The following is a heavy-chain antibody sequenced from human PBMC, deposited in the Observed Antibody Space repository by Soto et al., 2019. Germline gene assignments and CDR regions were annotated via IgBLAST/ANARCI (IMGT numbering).Heavy chain of an antibody. V-gene: IGHV3-23*01. CDR3: ARDRCTNGVCYAPSDY. Sequence: GGSLRLSCAASGFTFSDYYMSWIRQAPGKGLEWVSCMSGSGDETYYADSVKGRFTMSRDNSKNTLYLQMDSLRAEDMAVYYCARDRCTNGVCYAPSDYWGQGTLVTVSS. CDR2: MSGSGDET. J-gene: IGHJ4*02. D-gene: IGHD2-8*01. CDR1: GFTFSDYY.